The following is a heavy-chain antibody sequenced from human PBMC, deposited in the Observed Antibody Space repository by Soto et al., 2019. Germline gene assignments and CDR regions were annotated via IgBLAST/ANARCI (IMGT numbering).Heavy chain of an antibody. CDR2: ISYDGSNK. J-gene: IGHJ4*02. V-gene: IGHV3-30*18. D-gene: IGHD3-10*01. CDR3: AKEVHLYGSGSTFFDY. Sequence: GGSLRLSCAASGFTFSSYGMHWVRQAPGKGLEWVAVISYDGSNKYYADSVKGRFTISRDNSKNTLYLQMNSLRAEDTAVYYFAKEVHLYGSGSTFFDYRGQRSLCTASS. CDR1: GFTFSSYG.